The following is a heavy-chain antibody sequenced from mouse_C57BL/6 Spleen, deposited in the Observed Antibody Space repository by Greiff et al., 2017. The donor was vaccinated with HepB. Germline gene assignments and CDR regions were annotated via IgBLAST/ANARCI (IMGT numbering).Heavy chain of an antibody. J-gene: IGHJ2*01. D-gene: IGHD1-1*01. V-gene: IGHV6-3*01. CDR2: LRLKSDNYAT. Sequence: EVKVVESGGGLVQPGGSMKLSCVASGFTFSNYWMNWVRQSPEKGLEWVAQLRLKSDNYATHYAESVKGRFTISRDDSKSSVYLQMNNLRAEDTGIYYCIYGSSGYFDYWGQGTTLTVSS. CDR3: IYGSSGYFDY. CDR1: GFTFSNYW.